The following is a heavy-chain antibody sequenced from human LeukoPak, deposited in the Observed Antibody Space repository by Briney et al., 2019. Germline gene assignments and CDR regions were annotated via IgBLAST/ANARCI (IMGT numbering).Heavy chain of an antibody. D-gene: IGHD6-13*01. CDR3: ARDSRGYSSSGLDY. V-gene: IGHV4-59*01. CDR1: GGSISSYY. Sequence: SETLSLTCTVSGGSISSYYWNWIRQPPGKGLEWIGYIYYSGSTNYNPSLKSRVTISVDTSKNQFSLKLSSVTAADTAVYYCARDSRGYSSSGLDYWGQGTLVTVSS. J-gene: IGHJ4*02. CDR2: IYYSGST.